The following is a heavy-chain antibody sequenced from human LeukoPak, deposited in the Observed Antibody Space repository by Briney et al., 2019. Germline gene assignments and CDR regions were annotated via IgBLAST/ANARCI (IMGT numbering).Heavy chain of an antibody. J-gene: IGHJ3*02. D-gene: IGHD5-24*01. CDR3: ARVNLLQSRSPGGYAFDI. Sequence: GGSLRLSCAASGFTFSSYEMNWVRQAPGKGLEWVSYISSSGSTIYYADSVKGRFTISRDNAKNSLYLQMNSLRAEDKAVYYCARVNLLQSRSPGGYAFDIWGQGTMVTVSS. CDR1: GFTFSSYE. V-gene: IGHV3-48*03. CDR2: ISSSGSTI.